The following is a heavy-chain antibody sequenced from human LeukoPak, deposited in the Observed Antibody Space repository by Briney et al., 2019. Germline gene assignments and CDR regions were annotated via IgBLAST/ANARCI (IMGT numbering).Heavy chain of an antibody. CDR2: INHSGST. D-gene: IGHD3-10*01. V-gene: IGHV4-34*01. J-gene: IGHJ4*02. Sequence: PSETLSLTCAVYGGSFSGYYWSWIRQPPGKGLEWIGEINHSGSTNYNPSLKSRVTISVDTSKNQFSLKLSSVTAADTAVYDCARGRDYGSGSYPDYWGQGTLVTVSS. CDR1: GGSFSGYY. CDR3: ARGRDYGSGSYPDY.